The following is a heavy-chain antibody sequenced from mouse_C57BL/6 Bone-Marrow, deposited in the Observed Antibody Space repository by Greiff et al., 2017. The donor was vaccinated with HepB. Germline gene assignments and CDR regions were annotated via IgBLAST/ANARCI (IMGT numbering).Heavy chain of an antibody. J-gene: IGHJ4*01. CDR1: GFTFSDYY. Sequence: EVQRVESGGGLVQPGGSLKLSCAASGFTFSDYYMYWVRQTPEKRLEWVAYISNGGGSTYYPDTVKGRFTISRDNAKNTLYLQMSRLKSEDTAMYYCARQRLLDYYAMDYWGQGTSVTVSS. V-gene: IGHV5-12*01. CDR2: ISNGGGST. D-gene: IGHD2-3*01. CDR3: ARQRLLDYYAMDY.